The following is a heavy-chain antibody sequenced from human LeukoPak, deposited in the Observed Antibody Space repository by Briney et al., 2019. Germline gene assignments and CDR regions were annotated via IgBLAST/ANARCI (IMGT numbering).Heavy chain of an antibody. V-gene: IGHV4-4*02. J-gene: IGHJ4*02. CDR3: AREGGFYRPLDY. CDR2: VHLDGRT. CDR1: GGSVSSTNW. Sequence: PSETLSLTCGVSGGSVSSTNWWTWIRQPPGKGLEWIGEVHLDGRTNFNPSLKSRLTMSVDLSENHVSLKLTSVTAADTAVYYCAREGGFYRPLDYSGQGTLVPVSS. D-gene: IGHD6-25*01.